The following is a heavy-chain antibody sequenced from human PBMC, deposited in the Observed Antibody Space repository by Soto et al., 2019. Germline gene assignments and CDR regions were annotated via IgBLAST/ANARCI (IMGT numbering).Heavy chain of an antibody. CDR1: GFTFSSYG. CDR3: AKGPAIVLVPAARNYYDGMDV. V-gene: IGHV3-30*18. J-gene: IGHJ6*02. D-gene: IGHD2-2*01. CDR2: ISYDGSNK. Sequence: GGSLRLSCAASGFTFSSYGMHWVRQAPGKGLEWVAVISYDGSNKYYADSVKGRFTISRDNSKNTLYLQMNSLRAEDTAVYYCAKGPAIVLVPAARNYYDGMDVWAQGTTVTVSS.